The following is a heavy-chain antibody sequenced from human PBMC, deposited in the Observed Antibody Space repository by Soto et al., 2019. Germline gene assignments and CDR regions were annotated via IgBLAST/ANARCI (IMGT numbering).Heavy chain of an antibody. CDR2: IYYSGNT. V-gene: IGHV4-31*03. J-gene: IGHJ6*02. Sequence: QVQLQESGPGLVKPSQTLSLTCTVSGASINGGGYYWSWIRQHPGKGLEWIGSIYYSGNTYYSPSLKSRVTISVDTSKNHFSLRLTSVTAADTAVYYCARDPSYGDYSYYGMDVWGQGPTVTVSS. D-gene: IGHD4-17*01. CDR3: ARDPSYGDYSYYGMDV. CDR1: GASINGGGYY.